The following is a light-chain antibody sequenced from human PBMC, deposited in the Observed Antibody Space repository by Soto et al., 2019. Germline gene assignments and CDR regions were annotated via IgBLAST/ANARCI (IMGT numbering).Light chain of an antibody. J-gene: IGLJ2*01. V-gene: IGLV2-14*01. Sequence: QSALTQPASVSGSPGQSITISCTGTSSDIGIYNYVSWYQQHPGKAPKFMIYEVSNRPSGVSNCFSGSKSGNTASLTISGLQAEDEADYYCSSYTTSSTLVFGGGTKLTVL. CDR1: SSDIGIYNY. CDR3: SSYTTSSTLV. CDR2: EVS.